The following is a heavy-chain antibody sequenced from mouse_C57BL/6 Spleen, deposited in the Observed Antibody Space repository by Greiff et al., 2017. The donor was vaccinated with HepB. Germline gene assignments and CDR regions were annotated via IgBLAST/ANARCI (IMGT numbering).Heavy chain of an antibody. J-gene: IGHJ2*01. Sequence: VQLQQSGAELVRPGASVKLSCTASGFNIKDDYMHWVKQRPEQGLEWIGWIDPENGDTEYASKFQGKATITADTSSNTAYLQLSSLTSEDTAVYYCTATVVASSYYFDYWGQGTTLTVSS. CDR1: GFNIKDDY. CDR3: TATVVASSYYFDY. V-gene: IGHV14-4*01. D-gene: IGHD1-1*01. CDR2: IDPENGDT.